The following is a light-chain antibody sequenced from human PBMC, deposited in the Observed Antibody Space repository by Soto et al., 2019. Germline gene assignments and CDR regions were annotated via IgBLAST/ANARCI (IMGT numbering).Light chain of an antibody. CDR3: QPYYSTPRT. J-gene: IGKJ1*01. CDR1: QSVLYSSNNKNY. CDR2: WAS. V-gene: IGKV4-1*01. Sequence: DIVMTQSPDSLAVSLGERATINCKSSQSVLYSSNNKNYLAWYQQKPGQPPKLLIYWASTRESGVPDRFSGSGSGTDFPLPISSLQAEDVAVYYCQPYYSTPRTFGQGTKVEIK.